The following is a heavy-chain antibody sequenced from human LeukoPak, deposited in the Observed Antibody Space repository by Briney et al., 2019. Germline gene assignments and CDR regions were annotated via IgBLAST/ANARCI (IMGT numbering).Heavy chain of an antibody. V-gene: IGHV1-2*02. J-gene: IGHJ4*02. D-gene: IGHD3-10*01. CDR3: ARGGLLWFGELPFYFDH. Sequence: ASVKVSCKASGYTFTGYFMHWVRQAPGQGLEWMGWINPNSGGTNYAQKFQGRVTMTRDTSISTAYMELSRLRSDDTAVYYCARGGLLWFGELPFYFDHWGQGTLVTVSS. CDR2: INPNSGGT. CDR1: GYTFTGYF.